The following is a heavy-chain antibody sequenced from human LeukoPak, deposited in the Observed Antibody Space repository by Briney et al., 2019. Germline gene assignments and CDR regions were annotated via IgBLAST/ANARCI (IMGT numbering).Heavy chain of an antibody. CDR1: GGSISSDY. CDR3: ATLRGSSSAVFDY. V-gene: IGHV4-59*08. J-gene: IGHJ4*02. D-gene: IGHD2-2*01. Sequence: SETLSLTCTVSGGSISSDYWSWIRQPPGKGLEWIGYIHYSGRTDYNPSLKSRVHISVATSKTQFSLKLSSVTAADTAVYYCATLRGSSSAVFDYWGQGTLVTVSS. CDR2: IHYSGRT.